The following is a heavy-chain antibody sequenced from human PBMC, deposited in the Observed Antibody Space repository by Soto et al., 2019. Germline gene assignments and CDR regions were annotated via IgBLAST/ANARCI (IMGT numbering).Heavy chain of an antibody. J-gene: IGHJ6*02. CDR2: IWYDGSNK. CDR1: GFTFSSYG. Sequence: QVQLVESGGGVVQPGRSLRLSCAASGFTFSSYGMHWVRQAPGKGLEWVAVIWYDGSNKYYADSVKGRFTTSRDNSKNTLYLQMHSLRDEDTAVYYCARDLVDYGDDIPALDYYYGMDVWGQGTPVTVSS. V-gene: IGHV3-33*01. CDR3: ARDLVDYGDDIPALDYYYGMDV. D-gene: IGHD4-17*01.